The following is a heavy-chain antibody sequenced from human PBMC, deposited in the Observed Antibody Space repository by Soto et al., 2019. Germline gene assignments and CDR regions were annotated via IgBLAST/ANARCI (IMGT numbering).Heavy chain of an antibody. J-gene: IGHJ3*02. CDR1: GGSFSGYY. CDR3: AKARVGATDAFDI. D-gene: IGHD1-26*01. Sequence: SETLSLTCAVYGGSFSGYYWSWIRQPPGKGLEWIGEINHSGSTNYNPSLKSRVTISVDTSKNQFSLKLSSVTAADTAVYYCAKARVGATDAFDIWGQGTMVTVSS. CDR2: INHSGST. V-gene: IGHV4-34*01.